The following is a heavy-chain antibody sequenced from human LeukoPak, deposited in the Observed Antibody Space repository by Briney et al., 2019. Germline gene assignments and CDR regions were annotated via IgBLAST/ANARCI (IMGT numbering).Heavy chain of an antibody. Sequence: GGSLRLSCAASGFTFSSYVMHWVRQAPGKGLEWVAVTTNDGRFKNYADPVKGRFTISRDNSKNLLYLQMDSLRPEDTALYYCARNSYYAMDVWGQGTTVTVSS. V-gene: IGHV3-30*04. CDR1: GFTFSSYV. J-gene: IGHJ6*02. CDR2: TTNDGRFK. CDR3: ARNSYYAMDV.